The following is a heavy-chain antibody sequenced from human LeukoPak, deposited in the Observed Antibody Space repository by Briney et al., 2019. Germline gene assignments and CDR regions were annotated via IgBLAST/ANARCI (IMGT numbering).Heavy chain of an antibody. CDR3: ARDRPPSWGSNYLNWFDP. CDR1: GYTFTSYG. Sequence: ASVKVSCKASGYTFTSYGISWVRQAPGQGLEWMGWISAYNGNTNYAQKLQGRVTMTTDTSTSTAYMELRSLRSDDTAVYYCARDRPPSWGSNYLNWFDPWGQGTLVTVSS. CDR2: ISAYNGNT. J-gene: IGHJ5*02. D-gene: IGHD4-11*01. V-gene: IGHV1-18*01.